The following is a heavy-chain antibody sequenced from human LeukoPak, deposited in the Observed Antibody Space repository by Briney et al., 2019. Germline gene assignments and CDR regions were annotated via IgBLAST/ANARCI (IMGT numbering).Heavy chain of an antibody. CDR2: IYYSGST. D-gene: IGHD4-23*01. J-gene: IGHJ2*01. CDR3: ARHRAVVSYFDL. CDR1: GGSISSYY. V-gene: IGHV4-59*08. Sequence: SETLPLTCTVSGGSISSYYWSWIRQPPGKGLEWIGYIYYSGSTNYNPSLKSRVTISVDTSKNQFSLKLSSVTAADTAVYYCARHRAVVSYFDLWGRGTLVTVSS.